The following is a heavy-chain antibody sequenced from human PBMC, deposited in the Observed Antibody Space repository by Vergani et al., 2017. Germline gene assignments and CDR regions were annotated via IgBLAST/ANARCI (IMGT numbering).Heavy chain of an antibody. D-gene: IGHD3-22*01. J-gene: IGHJ4*02. CDR3: ARTPYDSTDYYFDY. CDR1: GGSISSGDYY. V-gene: IGHV4-30-4*01. Sequence: QVQLQESGPGLVKPSQTLSLTCTVSGGSISSGDYYWSWIRQPPGKGLEWIWYMYYSGSTYYNPSLKSLVTISVDTSKNQFSLKLSSVTAADTAVYYCARTPYDSTDYYFDYWGQGTLVTVPS. CDR2: MYYSGST.